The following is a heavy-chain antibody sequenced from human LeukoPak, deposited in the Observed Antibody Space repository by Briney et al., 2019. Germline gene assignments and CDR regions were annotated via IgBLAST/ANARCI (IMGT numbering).Heavy chain of an antibody. Sequence: VASVKVSCKASGYTFTSYGISWVRQAPGQGLEWMGWISAYNGNTNYAQKLQGRVTMTTDTSTSTAYMELRSLRSDDTAVYYCARVSYWLVPAAPRDFYYFDYWGQGTLVTVSS. CDR1: GYTFTSYG. V-gene: IGHV1-18*01. J-gene: IGHJ4*02. CDR3: ARVSYWLVPAAPRDFYYFDY. D-gene: IGHD2-2*01. CDR2: ISAYNGNT.